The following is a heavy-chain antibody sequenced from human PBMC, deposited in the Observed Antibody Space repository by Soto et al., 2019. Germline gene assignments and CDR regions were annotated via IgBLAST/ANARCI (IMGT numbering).Heavy chain of an antibody. V-gene: IGHV3-74*01. J-gene: IGHJ6*02. Sequence: PGESLKISCAASGFTYNTYWMNWVRQVPGKGLMWVSRIYSDVSTARYADSVKGRFTISRDNAKNTVYLQMNSLRAEDTAVYYCARSGGDYNYYYDMDVWGQGTTVTVSS. CDR3: ARSGGDYNYYYDMDV. CDR1: GFTYNTYW. CDR2: IYSDVSTA. D-gene: IGHD2-21*02.